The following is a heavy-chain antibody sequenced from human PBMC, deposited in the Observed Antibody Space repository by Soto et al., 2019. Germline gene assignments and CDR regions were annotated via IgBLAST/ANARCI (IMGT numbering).Heavy chain of an antibody. CDR1: GGFISTYS. CDR3: ARGNAFDP. D-gene: IGHD1-1*01. V-gene: IGHV4-59*01. J-gene: IGHJ5*02. Sequence: SETLSLTCSVSGGFISTYSWSWIRQSPGKGLEWIGDINYSGITNYNPSLKSRVTISVDTSKNQFSLSLRSVTAADTAVYYCARGNAFDPWGHGALVTVSS. CDR2: INYSGIT.